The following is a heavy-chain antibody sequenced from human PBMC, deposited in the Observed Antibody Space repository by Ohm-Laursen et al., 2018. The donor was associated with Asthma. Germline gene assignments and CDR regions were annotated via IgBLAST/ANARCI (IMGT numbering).Heavy chain of an antibody. Sequence: SLRLSCAASGFTFSSYGMHWVRQAPGKGLEWVAVISYDGSNKYYADSVKGRFTISRDNSKNTLYLQMNSLRAEDTAVYYCARGKFGYCSGGSCYLVYWGQGTLVTVSS. CDR3: ARGKFGYCSGGSCYLVY. CDR1: GFTFSSYG. J-gene: IGHJ4*02. D-gene: IGHD2-15*01. CDR2: ISYDGSNK. V-gene: IGHV3-30*03.